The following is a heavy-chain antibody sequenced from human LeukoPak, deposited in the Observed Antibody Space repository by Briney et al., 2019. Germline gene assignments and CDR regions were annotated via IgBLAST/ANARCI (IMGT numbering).Heavy chain of an antibody. CDR3: ARAGYGGYDFYFDL. Sequence: PGGSLRLSCAASEFNISSKYMNWVRQAPGKGLEWLSVIYSGDSAFYTDFVRGRFIISRDHSQNTLFLQMNSLRVEDTAVYYCARAGYGGYDFYFDLWGQGTLVTVSS. CDR2: IYSGDSA. J-gene: IGHJ4*02. D-gene: IGHD5-12*01. V-gene: IGHV3-53*01. CDR1: EFNISSKY.